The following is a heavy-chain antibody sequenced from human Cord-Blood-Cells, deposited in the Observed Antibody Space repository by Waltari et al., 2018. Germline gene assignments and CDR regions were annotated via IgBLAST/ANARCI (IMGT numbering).Heavy chain of an antibody. CDR3: ARVRRSSSSFDY. Sequence: QVQLVQSGAEVKKPGASVKVSCKASGYTFTGYYMHWVRQAPGQGLEWMGRINPNSGGTNYAQKCQGRVTMTRDTSISTAYMELSRLRSDDTAVYYCARVRRSSSSFDYWGQGTLVTVSS. J-gene: IGHJ4*02. V-gene: IGHV1-2*06. CDR1: GYTFTGYY. D-gene: IGHD6-6*01. CDR2: INPNSGGT.